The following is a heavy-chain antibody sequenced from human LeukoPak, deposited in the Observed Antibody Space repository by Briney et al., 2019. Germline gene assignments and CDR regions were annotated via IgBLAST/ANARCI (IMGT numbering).Heavy chain of an antibody. V-gene: IGHV4-38-2*02. Sequence: SETLSLTCTVSGYSVSSGYYWGWIRQPPGKGLEWLGNFYHTGSTYYNPSLKSRVTISLETSKNQFSLKLNSVTAADTAVYYRAKPSNYYGSATDAFDFWGQGTMVTVSS. D-gene: IGHD3-10*01. CDR2: FYHTGST. CDR3: AKPSNYYGSATDAFDF. J-gene: IGHJ3*01. CDR1: GYSVSSGYY.